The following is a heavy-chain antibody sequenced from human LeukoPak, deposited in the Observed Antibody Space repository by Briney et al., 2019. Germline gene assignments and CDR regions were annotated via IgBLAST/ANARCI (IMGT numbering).Heavy chain of an antibody. CDR2: ISYDGSNK. V-gene: IGHV3-30*03. D-gene: IGHD1-1*01. CDR1: GFTFSSYG. Sequence: GGSLRLSCASSGFTFSSYGRHWVRQAPGKGLEWVAFISYDGSNKYYADSVKGRFTISRDNSKNTLYLQMNSLRAEDTAVYYCATNGPGKSRYFDYWGQGTLVTVSS. J-gene: IGHJ4*02. CDR3: ATNGPGKSRYFDY.